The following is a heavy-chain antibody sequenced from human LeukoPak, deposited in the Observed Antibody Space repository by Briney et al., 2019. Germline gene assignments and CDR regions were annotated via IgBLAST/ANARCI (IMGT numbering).Heavy chain of an antibody. D-gene: IGHD6-19*01. CDR3: ARKGGKRVAGGGYYYYMDV. Sequence: ASVKVSCKASGYSFTAYYMHWVRQAPGQGLEWMGWINPNSGGTNYAQKFQGRVTMTRDTSISTAYMELSRLRSDDTAVYYCARKGGKRVAGGGYYYYMDVWGKGTTVTVSS. CDR1: GYSFTAYY. V-gene: IGHV1-2*02. J-gene: IGHJ6*03. CDR2: INPNSGGT.